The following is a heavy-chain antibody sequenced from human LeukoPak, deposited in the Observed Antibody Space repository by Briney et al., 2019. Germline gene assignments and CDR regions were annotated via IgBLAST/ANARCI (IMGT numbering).Heavy chain of an antibody. J-gene: IGHJ4*02. CDR1: GGSISSGSYY. CDR3: ARSSGWVYYFDY. V-gene: IGHV4-61*10. Sequence: SQTLSLTCTVSGGSISSGSYYWSWIRQPAGKGLEWIGYIYYSGSTNYNPSLKSRVTISVDTSKNQFSLKLSSVTAADTAVYYCARSSGWVYYFDYWGQGTLVTVSS. CDR2: IYYSGST. D-gene: IGHD6-19*01.